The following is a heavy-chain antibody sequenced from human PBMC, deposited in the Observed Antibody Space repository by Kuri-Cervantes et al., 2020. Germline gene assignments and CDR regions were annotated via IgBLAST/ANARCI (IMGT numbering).Heavy chain of an antibody. D-gene: IGHD4-17*01. J-gene: IGHJ3*02. CDR1: GFNFDDYA. CDR2: NSWNSGSI. V-gene: IGHV3-9*01. Sequence: SLKISCAASGFNFDDYAMHWVRQGPGKGLEWVSGNSWNSGSIGHADSVKGRFTISRDNAKNSLYPQMNSLRAEDTALYYCAKAGHYGDNNVFDIWGQGTMVTVSS. CDR3: AKAGHYGDNNVFDI.